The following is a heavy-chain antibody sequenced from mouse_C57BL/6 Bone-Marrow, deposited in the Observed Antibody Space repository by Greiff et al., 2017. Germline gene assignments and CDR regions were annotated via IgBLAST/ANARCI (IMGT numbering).Heavy chain of an antibody. V-gene: IGHV1-69*01. CDR3: AGVTTRYAMDY. D-gene: IGHD2-2*01. Sequence: KESCKASGYTFTSYWMHWVKQRPGQGLEWLGEIDPSDSYTNYNQKFKGKSTLTVDKSSSTAYMQLSSLTSEDSAVYYCAGVTTRYAMDYWGQGTSVTVSS. CDR1: GYTFTSYW. J-gene: IGHJ4*01. CDR2: IDPSDSYT.